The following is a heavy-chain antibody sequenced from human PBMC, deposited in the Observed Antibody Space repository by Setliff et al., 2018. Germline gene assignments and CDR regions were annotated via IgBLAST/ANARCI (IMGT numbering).Heavy chain of an antibody. J-gene: IGHJ3*02. CDR1: GFTFKTYS. Sequence: ASVKVSCKASGFTFKTYSFSWIRQAPGQGLEWMGIINPSGGLTKYAQKFQGRVTMTSDTSTNTVYLEVSSLRSEDTAVYFCARDRFYNSWSGTSITAPHDAFDIWGQGTMVTV. V-gene: IGHV1-46*02. CDR3: ARDRFYNSWSGTSITAPHDAFDI. D-gene: IGHD3-3*01. CDR2: INPSGGLT.